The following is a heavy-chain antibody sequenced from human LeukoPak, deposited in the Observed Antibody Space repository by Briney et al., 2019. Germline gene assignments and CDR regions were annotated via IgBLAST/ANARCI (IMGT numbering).Heavy chain of an antibody. Sequence: GGSLRLSCAASGFTFSSYGMHWVRQAPGKGLEWVAVISYDGSNKYYADSVKGRFAISRDNSKNTLYLQMNSLRAEDTAVYYCAKDRMDVWGKGTTVTVSS. CDR1: GFTFSSYG. CDR2: ISYDGSNK. CDR3: AKDRMDV. V-gene: IGHV3-30*18. J-gene: IGHJ6*04.